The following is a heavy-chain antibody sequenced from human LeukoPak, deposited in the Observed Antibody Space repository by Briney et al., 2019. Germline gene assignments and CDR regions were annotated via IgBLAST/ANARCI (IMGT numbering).Heavy chain of an antibody. CDR3: ATGEGGSGYYLPFDC. V-gene: IGHV1-24*01. CDR1: GYTLTELS. Sequence: ASVKVSCKVSGYTLTELSMHWVRQAPGKGLEWMGGFDPEDGETIYAQKFQGRVTMTEDTSTDTAYMELSSLRSEDAAVYYCATGEGGSGYYLPFDCWGQGTLVTVTS. CDR2: FDPEDGET. D-gene: IGHD3-22*01. J-gene: IGHJ4*02.